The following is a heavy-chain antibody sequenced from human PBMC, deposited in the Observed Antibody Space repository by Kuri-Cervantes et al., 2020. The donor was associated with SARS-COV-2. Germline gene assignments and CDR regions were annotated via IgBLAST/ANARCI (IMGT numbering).Heavy chain of an antibody. V-gene: IGHV3-7*01. Sequence: GGSLRLSCAASGFTFSSDWMSWVRQAPGKGLEWVANIKQDGSEKYYVDSVKGRFTISRDNAKNSLYLQMNSLRAEDTAVYYCAREGELGYFDYWGQGTLVTVSS. J-gene: IGHJ4*02. CDR3: AREGELGYFDY. CDR2: IKQDGSEK. D-gene: IGHD7-27*01. CDR1: GFTFSSDW.